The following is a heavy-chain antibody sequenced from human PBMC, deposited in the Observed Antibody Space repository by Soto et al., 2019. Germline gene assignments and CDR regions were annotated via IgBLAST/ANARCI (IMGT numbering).Heavy chain of an antibody. J-gene: IGHJ4*02. Sequence: PGGYLSLSCAVSGFNFSDYYMSWIRQAPGKGLEWVSYIRSRGDIIYYADSVKGRFTISRDNAKNSLYLQMNSLRAEDTAVYYCARDLGYYDSSGYFDYWGQGTLVTVSS. V-gene: IGHV3-11*01. CDR2: IRSRGDII. D-gene: IGHD3-22*01. CDR1: GFNFSDYY. CDR3: ARDLGYYDSSGYFDY.